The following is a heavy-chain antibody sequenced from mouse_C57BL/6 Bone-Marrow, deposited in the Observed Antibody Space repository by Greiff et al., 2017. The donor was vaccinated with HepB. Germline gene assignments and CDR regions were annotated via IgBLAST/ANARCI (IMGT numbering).Heavy chain of an antibody. D-gene: IGHD1-1*01. V-gene: IGHV1-82*01. J-gene: IGHJ4*01. Sequence: QVQLKQSGPELVKPGASVKISCKASGYAFSSSWMNWVKQRPGKGLEWIGRIYPGDGDTNYNGKFKGKATLTADKSSSTAYMQLSSLTSEDSAVYFCALLLRSYYAMDYWGQGTSVTVSS. CDR3: ALLLRSYYAMDY. CDR2: IYPGDGDT. CDR1: GYAFSSSW.